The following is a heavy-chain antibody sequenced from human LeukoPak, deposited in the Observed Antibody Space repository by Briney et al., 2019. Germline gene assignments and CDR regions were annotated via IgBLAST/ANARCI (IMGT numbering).Heavy chain of an antibody. J-gene: IGHJ6*03. V-gene: IGHV3-73*01. CDR2: IRSKANSYAT. CDR1: GFTFSGSA. CDR3: TRRDYYMDV. Sequence: GGSLRLSCAASGFTFSGSAMHWVRQASGKGLEWVGRIRSKANSYATAYAASVKGRFSISRDDSKNTAYLQMNSLNTEDTAVYYCTRRDYYMDVWGKGTTVTVSS.